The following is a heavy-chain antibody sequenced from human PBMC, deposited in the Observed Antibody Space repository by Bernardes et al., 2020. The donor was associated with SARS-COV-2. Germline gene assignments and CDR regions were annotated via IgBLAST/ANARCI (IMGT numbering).Heavy chain of an antibody. J-gene: IGHJ3*01. CDR2: SFYIGSN. CDR1: GASINDYY. D-gene: IGHD3-22*01. CDR3: ARDNSGYYGSVDV. V-gene: IGHV4-59*01. Sequence: TLSLPSTVSGASINDYYWTWIRQPPGKGLEWIGFSFYIGSNTYNPSLKSRVTISADTSKNQFSLKLNFVTAADTAMYYCARDNSGYYGSVDVWGQGTMVTGSS.